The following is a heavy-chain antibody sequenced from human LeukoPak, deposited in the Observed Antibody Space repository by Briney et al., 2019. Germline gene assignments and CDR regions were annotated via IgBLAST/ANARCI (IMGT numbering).Heavy chain of an antibody. J-gene: IGHJ3*02. Sequence: GGSLRLSCAASGFTFSDYYMSWIRQAPGKGLEWVSYISSSGSTIYYADSVKGRFTISRDNSKNTLYLQMNSLRAEDTAVYYCAKGLIRKHYYGSGPDAFDIWGQGTMVTVSS. CDR1: GFTFSDYY. D-gene: IGHD3-10*01. V-gene: IGHV3-11*01. CDR3: AKGLIRKHYYGSGPDAFDI. CDR2: ISSSGSTI.